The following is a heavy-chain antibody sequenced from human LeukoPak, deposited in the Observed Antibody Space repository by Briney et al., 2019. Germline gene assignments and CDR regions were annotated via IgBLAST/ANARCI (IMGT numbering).Heavy chain of an antibody. J-gene: IGHJ2*01. CDR3: ARRAFGSGNLSS. CDR2: IYYSGSA. CDR1: GGSISRSDSY. D-gene: IGHD3-10*01. V-gene: IGHV4-39*01. Sequence: PSETLSLTCTVSGGSISRSDSYWGWIRQPPGKGLEWIANIYYSGSASYKPSLKSRLTISIDTPSNQFSLKLSSVTAADTAIYYCARRAFGSGNLSSRGRGILVTVSS.